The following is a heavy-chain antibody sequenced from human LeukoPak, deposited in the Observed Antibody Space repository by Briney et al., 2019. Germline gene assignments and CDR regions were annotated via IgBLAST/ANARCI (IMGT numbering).Heavy chain of an antibody. D-gene: IGHD6-13*01. CDR3: ARGERDSSSWSHKHYYYYYGMDV. J-gene: IGHJ6*02. CDR2: INHSGST. CDR1: GGSFSGYY. V-gene: IGHV4-34*01. Sequence: SETLSLTCAVYGGSFSGYYWSWIRQPPGKGLEWIGEINHSGSTNYNPSLKSRVTISVDTSKNQFSLKLSSVTAADTAVYYCARGERDSSSWSHKHYYYYYGMDVWAKGPRSPSP.